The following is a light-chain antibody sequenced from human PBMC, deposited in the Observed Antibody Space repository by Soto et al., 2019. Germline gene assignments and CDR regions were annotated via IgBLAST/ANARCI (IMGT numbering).Light chain of an antibody. V-gene: IGKV1-39*01. Sequence: DIQMTQSPSSLSASVGDRVTITCRASQSISSYLNWYQQKLGKAPKLLIYAASNLQSGVPSRFSGSGSMTDFTLTISSLQPEDFATYYCQQTYTTSRTFGHGTKVEIK. CDR3: QQTYTTSRT. CDR1: QSISSY. CDR2: AAS. J-gene: IGKJ1*01.